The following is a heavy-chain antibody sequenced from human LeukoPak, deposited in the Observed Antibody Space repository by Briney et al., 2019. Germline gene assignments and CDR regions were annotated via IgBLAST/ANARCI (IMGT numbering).Heavy chain of an antibody. CDR2: ISSSSSYI. Sequence: PGGSLRLSCAASGFTFSSYSMNWVRQAPGKGLEWVSSISSSSSYIYYADSVKGRFTISRDNAKNSLYLQMNSLRAEDTAVYYCAKDRRVGATTALDYWGQGTLVTVSS. CDR3: AKDRRVGATTALDY. D-gene: IGHD1-26*01. CDR1: GFTFSSYS. V-gene: IGHV3-21*01. J-gene: IGHJ4*02.